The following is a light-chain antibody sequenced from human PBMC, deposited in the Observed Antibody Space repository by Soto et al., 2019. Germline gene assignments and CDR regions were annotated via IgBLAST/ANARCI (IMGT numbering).Light chain of an antibody. CDR1: QSISSY. Sequence: DIQMTQSPSSLSASVGDRVTITCRTSQSISSYLNWYQQKPGKAPKHLIYAASSLQSGVPSRFSGSGSGTDFTLTISSLQPEDFATYYCQQSYSTPGLTFGGGTKVEIK. CDR2: AAS. V-gene: IGKV1-39*01. J-gene: IGKJ4*01. CDR3: QQSYSTPGLT.